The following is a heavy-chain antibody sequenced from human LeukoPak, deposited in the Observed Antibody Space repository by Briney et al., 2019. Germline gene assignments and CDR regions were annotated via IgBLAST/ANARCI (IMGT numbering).Heavy chain of an antibody. J-gene: IGHJ3*02. CDR2: ISWNSGSI. CDR1: GFTFGDYA. Sequence: PGGSLRLSCAASGFTFGDYAIHWVRQAPGKGLERVSGISWNSGSIGYADSVKGRFTISRDNAKNSLYLEMNSLRAEDTALYYCAKDQSYHDAFDIWGQGTMVTVSS. CDR3: AKDQSYHDAFDI. V-gene: IGHV3-9*01. D-gene: IGHD1-26*01.